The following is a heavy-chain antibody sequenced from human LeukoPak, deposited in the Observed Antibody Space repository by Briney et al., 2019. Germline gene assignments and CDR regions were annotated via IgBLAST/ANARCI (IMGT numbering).Heavy chain of an antibody. J-gene: IGHJ4*02. Sequence: PSQTLSLTCAVSGGSISSGGYSWSWIRQPPGKGLEWIGYIYHSGSTYYNPSLKSRVTISVDRSKNQLSLKLSSVTAADTAVYYCARLVAYCSSSSCSFDYWGQGTLVTVSS. CDR3: ARLVAYCSSSSCSFDY. D-gene: IGHD2-2*01. CDR1: GGSISSGGYS. V-gene: IGHV4-30-2*01. CDR2: IYHSGST.